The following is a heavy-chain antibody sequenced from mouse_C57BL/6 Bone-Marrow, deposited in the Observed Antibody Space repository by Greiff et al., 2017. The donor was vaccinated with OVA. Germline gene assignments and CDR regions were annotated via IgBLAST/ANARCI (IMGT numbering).Heavy chain of an antibody. D-gene: IGHD2-3*01. J-gene: IGHJ4*01. CDR3: ASPDGYYAMDY. CDR2: IYPSDSET. CDR1: GYTFTSYW. V-gene: IGHV1-61*01. Sequence: VQLQQPGAELVRPGSSVKLSCKASGYTFTSYWMDWVKQRPGQGLEWIVNIYPSDSETHYNQKFKDKATLTVDKSSSTAYMQLSSLTSEDSAVYYCASPDGYYAMDYWGQGTSVTVSS.